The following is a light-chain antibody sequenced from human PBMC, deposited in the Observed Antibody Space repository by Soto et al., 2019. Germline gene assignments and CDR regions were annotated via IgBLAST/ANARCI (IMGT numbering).Light chain of an antibody. J-gene: IGLJ3*02. V-gene: IGLV1-44*01. CDR2: SNN. CDR3: AAWDDSLNGWV. Sequence: QSVLTQPPSASGTPGQRVTISCSGSRSNIGSNSINWYQQFPGTAPKVLIYSNNQRPSGVPDRFSGSKSGTSASLAISGLQSDDEAEYHCAAWDDSLNGWVFGGGTKLTV. CDR1: RSNIGSNS.